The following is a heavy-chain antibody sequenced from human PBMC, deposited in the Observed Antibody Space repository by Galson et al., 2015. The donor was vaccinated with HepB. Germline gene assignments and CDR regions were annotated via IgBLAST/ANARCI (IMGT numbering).Heavy chain of an antibody. J-gene: IGHJ3*02. D-gene: IGHD1-20*01. V-gene: IGHV3-33*01. CDR3: ARDHGNNWKGRGAFDI. Sequence: SLRLSCAASGFTFSSYGTHWVRQAPGKGLEWVAVIWYDGSNKYYADSVKGRFTISRDNSKNTLYLQMNSLRAEDTAVYYCARDHGNNWKGRGAFDIWGQGTMVTVSS. CDR2: IWYDGSNK. CDR1: GFTFSSYG.